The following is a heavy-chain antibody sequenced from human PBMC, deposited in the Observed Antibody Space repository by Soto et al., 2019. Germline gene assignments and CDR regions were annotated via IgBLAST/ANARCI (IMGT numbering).Heavy chain of an antibody. CDR1: GFTFSSYS. V-gene: IGHV3-21*01. CDR2: ISSSSSYI. Sequence: GGSLRLSCAASGFTFSSYSMNWVRQAPGKGLEWVSSISSSSSYIYYADSVKGRFTISRDNAKNSLYLQMNSLRAEDTAVYYCARDLRGVPAAWDAFDIWGQGTMVTVSS. CDR3: ARDLRGVPAAWDAFDI. J-gene: IGHJ3*02. D-gene: IGHD2-2*01.